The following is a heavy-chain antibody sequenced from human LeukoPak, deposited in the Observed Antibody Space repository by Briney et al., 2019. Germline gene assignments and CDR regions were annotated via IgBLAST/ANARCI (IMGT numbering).Heavy chain of an antibody. Sequence: GGSLRLSCAASGFSISDDWMSWVRQAPGKGLEWVGRIKSESSGATTHYAAPVKGRFTISRDDSKNTLYLQLNSLKTEDTAVYYCTLIKGWGSGTYYLDYWGQGSLVTVSS. V-gene: IGHV3-15*01. CDR1: GFSISDDW. CDR2: IKSESSGATT. J-gene: IGHJ4*02. CDR3: TLIKGWGSGTYYLDY. D-gene: IGHD3-10*01.